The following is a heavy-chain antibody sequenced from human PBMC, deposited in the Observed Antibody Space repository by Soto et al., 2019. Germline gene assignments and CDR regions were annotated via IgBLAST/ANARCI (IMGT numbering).Heavy chain of an antibody. Sequence: LKISCKGSGYSFTSYWIGWVRQMPGKGLEWMGIIYPGDSDTRYSPSFQGQVTISADKSISTAYLQWSSLKASDTAMYYCARPCSGGSCYSDAFDIWGQGTMVTVSS. CDR2: IYPGDSDT. J-gene: IGHJ3*02. V-gene: IGHV5-51*01. CDR1: GYSFTSYW. D-gene: IGHD2-15*01. CDR3: ARPCSGGSCYSDAFDI.